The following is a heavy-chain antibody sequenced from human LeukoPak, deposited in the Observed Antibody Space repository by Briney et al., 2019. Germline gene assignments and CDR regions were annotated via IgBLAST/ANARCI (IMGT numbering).Heavy chain of an antibody. CDR3: AREGSMTARPFVSIDY. Sequence: SQTLSLTCTVSGGSISSGSYYWSWIRQPAGKGLEWIGRIYTSGSTDYNPSLKSRVTMSVDTSKNQFSLKLSSVTAADTAVYYCAREGSMTARPFVSIDYWGQGTLVTISS. D-gene: IGHD6-6*01. CDR2: IYTSGST. J-gene: IGHJ4*02. V-gene: IGHV4-61*02. CDR1: GGSISSGSYY.